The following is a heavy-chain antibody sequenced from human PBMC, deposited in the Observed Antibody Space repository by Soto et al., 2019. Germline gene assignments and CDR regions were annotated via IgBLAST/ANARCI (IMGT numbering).Heavy chain of an antibody. CDR1: GFTFSDYA. V-gene: IGHV3-48*01. D-gene: IGHD5-18*01. J-gene: IGHJ4*02. CDR2: ISSSSSTI. CDR3: ARDYRSYGPFDN. Sequence: HPGGSLRLSCAASGFTFSDYAMHWVRQAPGKGLEWVSYISSSSSTIYYADSVKGRFTISRDNAKNSLYLQMNSLRAEDTAVYYCARDYRSYGPFDNGGQGTLVTDTS.